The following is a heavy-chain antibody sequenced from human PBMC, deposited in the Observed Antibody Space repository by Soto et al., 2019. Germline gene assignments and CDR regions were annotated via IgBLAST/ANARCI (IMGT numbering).Heavy chain of an antibody. J-gene: IGHJ4*02. D-gene: IGHD2-15*01. CDR1: NHRLSSHF. Sequence: ASPKVSSHTPNHRLSSHFIHWVLRTPGAGLGWMGIITPGPNSASYCKEFQGRLTLTSDMTSRTVYVHLSNLRSDDSAVYYCAGASSRVSSVVAAYWGQGTLVTVSS. CDR3: AGASSRVSSVVAAY. V-gene: IGHV1-46*03. CDR2: ITPGPNSA.